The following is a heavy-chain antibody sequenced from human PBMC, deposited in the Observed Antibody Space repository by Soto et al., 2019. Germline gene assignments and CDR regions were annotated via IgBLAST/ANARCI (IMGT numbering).Heavy chain of an antibody. CDR1: GGSISSYY. J-gene: IGHJ6*03. CDR2: IYYSGST. Sequence: SETLSLTCTVSGGSISSYYWSWIRQPPGKGLEWIGYIYYSGSTNYNPSLKSRVTISVDTSKNQFSLKLSSVTAADTAVYYCARSGYDFDYYYYMDVWGKGTTVTSP. CDR3: ARSGYDFDYYYYMDV. V-gene: IGHV4-59*01. D-gene: IGHD5-12*01.